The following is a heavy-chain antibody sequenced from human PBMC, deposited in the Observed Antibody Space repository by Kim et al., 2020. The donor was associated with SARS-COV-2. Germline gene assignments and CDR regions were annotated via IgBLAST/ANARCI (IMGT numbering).Heavy chain of an antibody. CDR1: GFTFSSAW. D-gene: IGHD5-18*01. J-gene: IGHJ3*02. V-gene: IGHV3-15*01. CDR2: IKSNRNGRTK. Sequence: GGSLRLSCAASGFTFSSAWMSWVRQAPGKGLEWVGHIKSNRNGRTKDYAAPGRGRITIANANNKKSLHLQRMSPEAEAAAEYSCTAGVDTIVEDHFDNWG. CDR3: TAGVDTIVEDHFDN.